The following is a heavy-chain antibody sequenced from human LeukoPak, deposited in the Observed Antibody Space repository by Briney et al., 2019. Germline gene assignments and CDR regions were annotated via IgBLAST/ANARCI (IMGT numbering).Heavy chain of an antibody. CDR2: IYYSGNT. D-gene: IGHD5-12*01. CDR1: GDSIAATSYY. J-gene: IGHJ5*02. Sequence: KPSETLSLTCSVSGDSIAATSYYWAWIRQPPGKGLEWIGSIYYSGNTKYDPSLQSRVTISVDTSKNQFSLSLTSVTAADTAVYYCARQIRYTYDPNWFTPGAREPWSPSPQ. CDR3: ARQIRYTYDPNWFTP. V-gene: IGHV4-39*01.